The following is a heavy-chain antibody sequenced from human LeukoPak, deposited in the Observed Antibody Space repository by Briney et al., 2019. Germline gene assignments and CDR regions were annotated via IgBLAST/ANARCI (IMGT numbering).Heavy chain of an antibody. CDR2: IYSSGST. CDR1: GGSISSYY. J-gene: IGHJ5*02. D-gene: IGHD3-10*01. Sequence: SETLSLTFTVSGGSISSYYWSWIRQPPGKGLEWIGYIYSSGSTNYNPSLNSRVTISVDTSKKQFSLRLSSVTAADTAVYYCARSPPFFPVVRLGGPDWFDPWGQGILVTVSS. CDR3: ARSPPFFPVVRLGGPDWFDP. V-gene: IGHV4-59*08.